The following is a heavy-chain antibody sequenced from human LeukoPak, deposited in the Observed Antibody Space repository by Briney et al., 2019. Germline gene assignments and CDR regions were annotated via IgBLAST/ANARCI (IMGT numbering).Heavy chain of an antibody. D-gene: IGHD1-26*01. J-gene: IGHJ3*02. CDR1: GFTVSSNY. Sequence: QPGGSLRLSCAASGFTVSSNYMSWVRQAPGKGLEWGSIIYTGGSTYYADSVKGRFTISRDNSKNTLYLQMNNLRAEDTAVYYCARDLLQPGWDAFDIWGQGTLVTVSS. CDR2: IYTGGST. CDR3: ARDLLQPGWDAFDI. V-gene: IGHV3-53*01.